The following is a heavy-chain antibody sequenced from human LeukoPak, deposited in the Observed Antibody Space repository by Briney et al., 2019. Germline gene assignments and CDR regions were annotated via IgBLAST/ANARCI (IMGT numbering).Heavy chain of an antibody. J-gene: IGHJ1*01. CDR2: ISGSGVTT. Sequence: GGSLRLSCVASGFTFSSYAMSWVRQAPGKGLEWVSAISGSGVTTHYAGSVKGRFSISRDNSKDTLYLQMNSLRAEDTALYYCAKKVVVGATSPYSDFQDWGQGTLVTVSS. D-gene: IGHD1-26*01. V-gene: IGHV3-23*01. CDR1: GFTFSSYA. CDR3: AKKVVVGATSPYSDFQD.